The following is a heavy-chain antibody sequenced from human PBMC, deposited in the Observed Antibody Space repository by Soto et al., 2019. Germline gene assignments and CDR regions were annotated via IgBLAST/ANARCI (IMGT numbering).Heavy chain of an antibody. CDR2: ISYDGGTT. D-gene: IGHD2-15*01. J-gene: IGHJ3*02. CDR1: GFTFSSYG. Sequence: PGGSLRLSCAASGFTFSSYGMHWVRQAPGKGLEWVAVISYDGGTTDYAAPVKGRFTISRDDSKNTLYLQMNSLKTEDTAVYYCTTDSGAVAATVGVFDIWGQGTMVIVSS. CDR3: TTDSGAVAATVGVFDI. V-gene: IGHV3-15*01.